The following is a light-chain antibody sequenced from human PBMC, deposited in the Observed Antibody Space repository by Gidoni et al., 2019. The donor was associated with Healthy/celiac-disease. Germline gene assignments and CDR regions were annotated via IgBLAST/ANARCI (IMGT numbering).Light chain of an antibody. CDR3: QQLNSYPLT. V-gene: IGKV1-9*01. J-gene: IGKJ4*01. CDR2: AAS. Sequence: IQLTKSPSSLSSSVGDRVTITCRASQGISSYLAWYQQKPGKAPKLLIYAASTLQSGVPSQFSSSGSGTDFTLTISSLQPEDFATYYCQQLNSYPLTFGGXTKVEIK. CDR1: QGISSY.